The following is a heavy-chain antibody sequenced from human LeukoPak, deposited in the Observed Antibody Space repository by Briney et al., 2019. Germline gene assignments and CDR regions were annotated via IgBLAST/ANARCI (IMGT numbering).Heavy chain of an antibody. V-gene: IGHV3-9*01. D-gene: IGHD6-19*01. J-gene: IGHJ4*02. CDR3: AKDKGGGAVPGNLDY. CDR1: GFTFEESD. Sequence: SGGSLRLSCAAYGFTFEESDMHWVRQAPGKGLEWVSGIGWNSGLIGYADSVKGRFTISRDNPKNSLYLQMNNLRPEDTAFYYCAKDKGGGAVPGNLDYWGQGILVTVSS. CDR2: IGWNSGLI.